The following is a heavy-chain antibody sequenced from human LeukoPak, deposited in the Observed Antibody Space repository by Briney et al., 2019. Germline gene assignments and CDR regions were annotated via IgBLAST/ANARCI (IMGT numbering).Heavy chain of an antibody. D-gene: IGHD3-22*01. J-gene: IGHJ4*02. CDR3: ARGGAYYYDSSGYCFDY. CDR2: IIPIFGTA. CDR1: GGTFSSYA. Sequence: SVKVSCKASGGTFSSYAISWVRQAPGQGLEWMGGIIPIFGTANYAQKFQGRVTITADESTSTAYMELSSLRSEDTAVYYCARGGAYYYDSSGYCFDYWGQGTLVTVSS. V-gene: IGHV1-69*13.